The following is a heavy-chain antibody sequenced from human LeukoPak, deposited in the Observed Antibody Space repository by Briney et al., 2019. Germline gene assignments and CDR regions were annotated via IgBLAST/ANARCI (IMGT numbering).Heavy chain of an antibody. J-gene: IGHJ4*02. CDR3: ARQLELSSDLDY. V-gene: IGHV3-53*01. CDR2: IYSGGST. Sequence: PGGSLRLSCAASGFTVSSNYMSWVRQAPGKGLEWVSIIYSGGSTYYADSVKGRFTISRDNSKNTLYLQMNSLRAEDTAVYYCARQLELSSDLDYWGQGTLVTVSS. CDR1: GFTVSSNY. D-gene: IGHD1-1*01.